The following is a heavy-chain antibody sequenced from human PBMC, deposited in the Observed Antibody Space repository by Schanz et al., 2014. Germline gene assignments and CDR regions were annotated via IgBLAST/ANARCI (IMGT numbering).Heavy chain of an antibody. V-gene: IGHV3-33*06. J-gene: IGHJ4*02. CDR2: IWNNGVTK. D-gene: IGHD2-2*01. CDR1: GFTFSDYY. Sequence: QVQMVESGGGVVQFGRSLRLSCVASGFTFSDYYMSWIRQAPGKGLEWVAVIWNNGVTKYYADSVRGRFTISRDNSKNTLYLHMNTLRSEDTAVYYCAKDSTHIDIVLVPTAIDYWGQGTLVTVSS. CDR3: AKDSTHIDIVLVPTAIDY.